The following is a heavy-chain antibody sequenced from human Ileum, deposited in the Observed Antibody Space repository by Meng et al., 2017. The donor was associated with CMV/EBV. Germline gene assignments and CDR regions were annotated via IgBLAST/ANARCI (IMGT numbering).Heavy chain of an antibody. CDR3: ARDLGVVVPAASPGGYYYYGMDV. D-gene: IGHD2-2*01. CDR1: GYTFTSYG. Sequence: ASVKVSCKASGYTFTSYGISWVRQAPGQGLEWMGWISAYNGNTNYAQKLQGRVTMTTDTSTSTAYMELRSLRSDDTAVYYCARDLGVVVPAASPGGYYYYGMDVWGQGTTVTVSS. CDR2: ISAYNGNT. J-gene: IGHJ6*02. V-gene: IGHV1-18*01.